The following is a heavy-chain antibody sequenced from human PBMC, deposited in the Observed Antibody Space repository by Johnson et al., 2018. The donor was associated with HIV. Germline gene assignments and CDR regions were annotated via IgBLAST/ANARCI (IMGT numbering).Heavy chain of an antibody. Sequence: QVQLVESGGGVVQPGRSLRLSCAASGFTFSSYAMHWVRQAPGKGLEWVAVISYDGSNKYYADSVKGRFTISRDNSKNTLYLQMNSLRAEDTAVYYCAKGNYYVSSGYYGSTHAFDIWGQGTMVTVSS. CDR3: AKGNYYVSSGYYGSTHAFDI. CDR1: GFTFSSYA. V-gene: IGHV3-30*04. D-gene: IGHD3-22*01. J-gene: IGHJ3*02. CDR2: ISYDGSNK.